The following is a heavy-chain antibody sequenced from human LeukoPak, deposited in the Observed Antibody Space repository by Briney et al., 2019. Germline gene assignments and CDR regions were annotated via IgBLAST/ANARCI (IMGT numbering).Heavy chain of an antibody. CDR3: ARGGAAAGLLYYYGMDV. V-gene: IGHV4-59*01. CDR2: IYYSGST. D-gene: IGHD6-13*01. Sequence: PSETLSLTCTVSGGSISSYYWSWIRQPPGKGLEWIGYIYYSGSTNYNPSLKSRVTISVDTSKNQFSLKLSSVTAADTAVYYCARGGAAAGLLYYYGMDVWGQGTTVTVSS. J-gene: IGHJ6*02. CDR1: GGSISSYY.